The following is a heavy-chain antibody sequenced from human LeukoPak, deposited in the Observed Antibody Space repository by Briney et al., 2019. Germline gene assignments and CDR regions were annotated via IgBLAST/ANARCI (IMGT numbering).Heavy chain of an antibody. CDR3: ATSRTFDY. CDR2: IKSDGSST. CDR1: GFTFSNW. J-gene: IGHJ4*02. V-gene: IGHV3-74*01. Sequence: PGGSLRLSCAASGFTFSNWMHWVRQAPGKGLVWVSRIKSDGSSTSYADFVKGRFTISRDNAKNTVYLQMNSLRAEDTAVYYCATSRTFDYWGQGTLVTVSS.